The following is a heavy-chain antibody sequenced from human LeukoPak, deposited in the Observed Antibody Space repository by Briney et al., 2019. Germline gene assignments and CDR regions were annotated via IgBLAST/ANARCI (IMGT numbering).Heavy chain of an antibody. J-gene: IGHJ4*02. D-gene: IGHD3-3*01. Sequence: PSETLSLTCTVSGGSISSYYWSWIRQPPGKGLEWIGYIYYSGSTNYNPPLKSRVTISVDTSKNQFSPKLSSVTAADTAVYYCAGRTSGPFDYWGQGTLVTVSS. CDR1: GGSISSYY. CDR2: IYYSGST. V-gene: IGHV4-59*01. CDR3: AGRTSGPFDY.